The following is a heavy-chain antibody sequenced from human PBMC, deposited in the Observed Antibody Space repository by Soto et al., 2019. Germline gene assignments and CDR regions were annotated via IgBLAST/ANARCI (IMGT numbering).Heavy chain of an antibody. CDR1: GFTFSSYW. CDR3: AGALCSSTSCYMADYYYYGMDV. Sequence: EVQLVESGGGLVQPGGSLRLSCAASGFTFSSYWMSWVRQAPGKGLEWVANIKQDGSEKYYVDSVKGRFTISRDNAKNSLYLQMNSLRAEDTAVYYRAGALCSSTSCYMADYYYYGMDVWGQGTTVTVSS. CDR2: IKQDGSEK. V-gene: IGHV3-7*03. D-gene: IGHD2-2*02. J-gene: IGHJ6*02.